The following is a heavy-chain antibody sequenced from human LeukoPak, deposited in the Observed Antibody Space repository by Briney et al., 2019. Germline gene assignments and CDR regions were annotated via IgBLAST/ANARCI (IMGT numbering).Heavy chain of an antibody. CDR3: ARGGYYDSSGYSDFDY. J-gene: IGHJ4*02. Sequence: PSETLSLTCTVSGDSVSSYYWGWLRHPPGKGVEWIGYIYYSGSTNYNPSLKSRVTISVDTSKNQFSLKLSSVTAADTAVYYCARGGYYDSSGYSDFDYWGQATLVTVSS. CDR1: GDSVSSYY. D-gene: IGHD3-22*01. V-gene: IGHV4-59*02. CDR2: IYYSGST.